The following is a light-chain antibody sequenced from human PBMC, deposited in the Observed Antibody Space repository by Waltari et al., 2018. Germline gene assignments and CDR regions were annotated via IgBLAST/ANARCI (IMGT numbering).Light chain of an antibody. Sequence: QSVLTQPPSVSGTPGQRVTISCSGSSSNIACNSVNWYQQVPGKAPKLLIYNHGHGPSGVSDRFSGTNSDSSASLAISGLRSEDEAHYYCATWDANLNGVVFGGGTKLTVL. J-gene: IGLJ2*01. V-gene: IGLV1-44*01. CDR3: ATWDANLNGVV. CDR2: NHG. CDR1: SSNIACNS.